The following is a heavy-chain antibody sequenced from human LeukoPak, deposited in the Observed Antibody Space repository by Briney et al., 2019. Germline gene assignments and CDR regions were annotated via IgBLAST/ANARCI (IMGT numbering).Heavy chain of an antibody. Sequence: PGGSLRLSCAASGFTFSSYGMHWVRQVPGKGLEWLAVISYDGSNKYYADSVKGRFTISRDNSKNTLYLQMNSLRAEDTAVYYCAKVNHYYDSSGLFDYWGQGTLVTVSS. V-gene: IGHV3-30*18. CDR1: GFTFSSYG. J-gene: IGHJ4*02. CDR3: AKVNHYYDSSGLFDY. CDR2: ISYDGSNK. D-gene: IGHD3-22*01.